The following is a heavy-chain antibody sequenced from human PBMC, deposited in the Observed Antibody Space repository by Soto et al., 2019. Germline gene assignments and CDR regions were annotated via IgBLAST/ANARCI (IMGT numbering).Heavy chain of an antibody. Sequence: GRPLRLSCAASGFTFIDYASYWVRQAPGKGLVWMGYVSYDGAHKFYADSVKGRFTISRDNSKNTLFLQMNSLRAEDTAVYYCAREGEYCSGGTFPYFAYWGQGTPVPVSS. V-gene: IGHV3-30-3*01. J-gene: IGHJ4*02. CDR3: AREGEYCSGGTFPYFAY. CDR2: VSYDGAHK. CDR1: GFTFIDYA. D-gene: IGHD2-15*01.